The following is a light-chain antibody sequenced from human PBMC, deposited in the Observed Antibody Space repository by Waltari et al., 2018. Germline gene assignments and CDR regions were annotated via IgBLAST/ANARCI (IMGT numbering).Light chain of an antibody. J-gene: IGLJ2*01. CDR2: KDT. V-gene: IGLV3-25*03. Sequence: SYELTQPPSVSVSTGQTARITCSGDALPKQYAFWYQQKPGQDPVLVTYKDTERPSGIPDRFSGASSGTTVTLTISGVQAEDEADYYCQSGDSTSTHVVFGGGTKLTVL. CDR1: ALPKQY. CDR3: QSGDSTSTHVV.